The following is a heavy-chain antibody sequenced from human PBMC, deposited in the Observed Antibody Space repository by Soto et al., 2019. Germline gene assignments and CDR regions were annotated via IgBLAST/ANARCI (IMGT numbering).Heavy chain of an antibody. J-gene: IGHJ6*02. Sequence: PGGSLRLSCAASGFTFSSYGMHWVRQAPGKGLEWVAVISYDGSNKYYADSVKGRFTISRDNSKNTLYLQMNSLRAEDTAVYYCAKDLGAGYGGNSDYHYGMDVWGQGTTVTVS. D-gene: IGHD1-26*01. CDR1: GFTFSSYG. CDR2: ISYDGSNK. V-gene: IGHV3-30*18. CDR3: AKDLGAGYGGNSDYHYGMDV.